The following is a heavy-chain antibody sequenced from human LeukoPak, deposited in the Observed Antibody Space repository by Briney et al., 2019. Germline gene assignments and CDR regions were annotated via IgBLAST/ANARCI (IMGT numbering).Heavy chain of an antibody. J-gene: IGHJ4*02. CDR2: MNPDNGNT. V-gene: IGHV1-8*01. Sequence: ASVKVSYKASGYTFTSYQINWVRQATGQGPEWMGWMNPDNGNTGFAQNFQGRVTMTRNISISTAYMALSSLRSGDTAVYYCARGHVLVPAATDYWGQGTLVTVSS. CDR1: GYTFTSYQ. CDR3: ARGHVLVPAATDY. D-gene: IGHD2-2*01.